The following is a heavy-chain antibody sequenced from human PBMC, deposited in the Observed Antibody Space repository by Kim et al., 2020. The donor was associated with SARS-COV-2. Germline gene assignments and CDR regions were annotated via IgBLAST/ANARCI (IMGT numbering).Heavy chain of an antibody. J-gene: IGHJ6*02. D-gene: IGHD3-9*01. Sequence: GGSLRLSCAASGFTFDDYAMHWVRQAPGKGLEWVSLISWDGGSTYYADSVKGRFTISRDNSKNSLYLQMNSLRAEDTALYYCAKGYDILGYGMDVWGQGTTVTVSS. CDR2: ISWDGGST. CDR1: GFTFDDYA. V-gene: IGHV3-43D*03. CDR3: AKGYDILGYGMDV.